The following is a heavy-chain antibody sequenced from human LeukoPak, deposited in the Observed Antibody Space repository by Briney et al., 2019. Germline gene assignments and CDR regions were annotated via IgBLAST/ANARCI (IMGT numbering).Heavy chain of an antibody. V-gene: IGHV1-18*01. D-gene: IGHD6-6*01. CDR3: ARDRAEYSSSSGSFDY. CDR1: GYTFTSYG. J-gene: IGHJ4*02. Sequence: ASVKVSCKASGYTFTSYGISWVRQAPGQGLEWMGWISAYNGNTNYAQKFQGRVTMTTDTSTSTAYMELSSLRSEDTAVYYCARDRAEYSSSSGSFDYWGQGTLVTVSS. CDR2: ISAYNGNT.